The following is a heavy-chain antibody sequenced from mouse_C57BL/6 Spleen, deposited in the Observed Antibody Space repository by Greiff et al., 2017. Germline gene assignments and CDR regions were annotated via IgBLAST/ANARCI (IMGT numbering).Heavy chain of an antibody. CDR3: ARSGLRREGYDY. Sequence: VQLQQPGAELVRPGSSVKLSCKASGYTFTSYWMHWVKQRPIQGLAWIGNIDPSDSETHYNQKFKDKATLAVDKSSSTAYMQLSSLTSEDSAVYDLARSGLRREGYDYWGQGTTLTVSS. CDR2: IDPSDSET. J-gene: IGHJ2*01. V-gene: IGHV1-52*01. D-gene: IGHD2-4*01. CDR1: GYTFTSYW.